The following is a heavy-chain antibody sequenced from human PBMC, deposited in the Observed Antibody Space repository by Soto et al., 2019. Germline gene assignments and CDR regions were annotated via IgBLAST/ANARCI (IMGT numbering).Heavy chain of an antibody. CDR3: AKDLRAWGFVGY. CDR1: GFSFHPYA. Sequence: VQLLESGGGLVQPGGSLRLSCAASGFSFHPYAMGWVRQAPGKGLEWVSSLSGSGGSTNYADSVKGRFTISRANYKAALYLQMNDVSAEETSMYYCAKDLRAWGFVGYWGLGTLVTVSS. CDR2: LSGSGGST. J-gene: IGHJ4*02. D-gene: IGHD3-16*01. V-gene: IGHV3-23*01.